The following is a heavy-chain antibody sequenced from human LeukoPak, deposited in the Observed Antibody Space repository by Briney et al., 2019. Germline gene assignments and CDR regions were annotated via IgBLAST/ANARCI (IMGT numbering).Heavy chain of an antibody. D-gene: IGHD3-9*01. CDR2: IHPYGFT. Sequence: PSETLSLTCAIYGGSFSHYYWSWIRQAPGKGLEWIGEIHPYGFTSVNPSLKSRVSIVPDTSKNRFSLTLTSVTAADTAVYYCSRGSDESKTGDSWGQGSLVTVSS. J-gene: IGHJ4*02. CDR3: SRGSDESKTGDS. CDR1: GGSFSHYY. V-gene: IGHV4-34*01.